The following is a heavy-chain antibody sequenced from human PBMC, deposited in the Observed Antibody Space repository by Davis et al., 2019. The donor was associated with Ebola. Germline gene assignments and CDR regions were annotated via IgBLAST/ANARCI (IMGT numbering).Heavy chain of an antibody. D-gene: IGHD3-22*01. V-gene: IGHV5-51*01. CDR3: ARAPYYYDVSGFYVDY. CDR1: GYRFTSYW. CDR2: IYPGDSDT. J-gene: IGHJ4*02. Sequence: GESLKISCKGSGYRFTSYWIAWVRQMPGKGLEWMGIIYPGDSDTRYSPSFQGQVTISADKSISTAYLQWSSLKASDTATYYCARAPYYYDVSGFYVDYWGRGTLVTVSS.